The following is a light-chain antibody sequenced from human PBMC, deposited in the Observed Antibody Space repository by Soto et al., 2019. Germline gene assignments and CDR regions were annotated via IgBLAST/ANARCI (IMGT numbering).Light chain of an antibody. CDR2: SDN. CDR1: SSNIGSNT. CDR3: AAWDFSLKGLV. Sequence: QSVLTQPPSASGTPGQRVTISCSGSSSNIGSNTVNWYQQLPGTAPKLLIYSDNQRPSGFPDRFSVSKSGTSVSLAISGLQLDDEADYYCAAWDFSLKGLVIGGGTKVTV. J-gene: IGLJ2*01. V-gene: IGLV1-44*01.